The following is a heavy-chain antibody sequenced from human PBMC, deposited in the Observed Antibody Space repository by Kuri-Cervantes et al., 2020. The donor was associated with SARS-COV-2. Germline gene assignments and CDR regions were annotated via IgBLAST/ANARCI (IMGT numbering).Heavy chain of an antibody. Sequence: GGSLRLSCAASGFTFSSYSMNWVRQAPGKGLEWVSVASGSGATTYYADSLKGRFTISRDNSKNTLYLQMNSLRVEDTAVYYCAKFSQIGQRHQTDFDYWGQGTLVTVSS. V-gene: IGHV3-23*01. CDR1: GFTFSSYS. D-gene: IGHD1-14*01. CDR2: ASGSGATT. CDR3: AKFSQIGQRHQTDFDY. J-gene: IGHJ4*02.